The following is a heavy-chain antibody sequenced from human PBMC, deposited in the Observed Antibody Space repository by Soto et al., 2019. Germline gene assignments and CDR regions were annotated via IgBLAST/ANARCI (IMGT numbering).Heavy chain of an antibody. D-gene: IGHD1-1*01. CDR1: GYTFTSYG. Sequence: QVHLVQSGAEVKKPGASVKVSCKASGYTFTSYGITWVRQAPGQGLEWMGWISAHNGNTDYAQKLQGRVIVTRDTSRSTAYMELRSLRSYDTAVYYCARGRYGDYWGQGALVTVSS. J-gene: IGHJ4*02. CDR2: ISAHNGNT. V-gene: IGHV1-18*01. CDR3: ARGRYGDY.